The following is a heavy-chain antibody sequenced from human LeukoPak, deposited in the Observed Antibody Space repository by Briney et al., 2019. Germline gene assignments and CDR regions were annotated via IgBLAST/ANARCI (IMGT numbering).Heavy chain of an antibody. CDR2: INPNSGDT. J-gene: IGHJ4*02. D-gene: IGHD3-3*01. Sequence: GASVKVSCKASGYTFTGYYMHWVRQAPGQGLEWMGWINPNSGDTNYAQKLQGRVTMTRDTSISTAYTELSRLKSDDTAVYYCAASYDFWGGYLNHDYWGQGTLVTVSS. V-gene: IGHV1-2*02. CDR3: AASYDFWGGYLNHDY. CDR1: GYTFTGYY.